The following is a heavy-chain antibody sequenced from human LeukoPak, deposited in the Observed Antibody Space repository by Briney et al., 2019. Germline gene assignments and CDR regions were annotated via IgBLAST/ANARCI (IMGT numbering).Heavy chain of an antibody. CDR3: VRQYCSSTSCYPRWFDP. Sequence: ASVKVSCKASGYTFTSYDINWVRQATGQGLEWMGWINPNSGNTGYAQKFQGRVTMTRNTSISTAYMELSSLRSEDTAVYYCVRQYCSSTSCYPRWFDPWGQGTLVTVSS. CDR2: INPNSGNT. CDR1: GYTFTSYD. D-gene: IGHD2-2*01. V-gene: IGHV1-8*01. J-gene: IGHJ5*02.